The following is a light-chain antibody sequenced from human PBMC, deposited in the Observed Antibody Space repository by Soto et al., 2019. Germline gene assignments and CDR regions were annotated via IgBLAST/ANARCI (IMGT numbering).Light chain of an antibody. CDR1: QSINNW. Sequence: DIQMTQSPSTLSASVGDRVTITCRASQSINNWLAWYQQKSGKAPKLLIYKASNLESGVPSKFSGSGSGTEFTLTISSLQPDYSATYYCQQYGSLFTFGQGTKLEIK. CDR2: KAS. CDR3: QQYGSLFT. J-gene: IGKJ2*01. V-gene: IGKV1-5*03.